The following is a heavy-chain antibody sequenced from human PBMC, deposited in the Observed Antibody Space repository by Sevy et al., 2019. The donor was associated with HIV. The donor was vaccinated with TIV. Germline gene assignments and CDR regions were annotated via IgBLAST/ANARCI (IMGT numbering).Heavy chain of an antibody. V-gene: IGHV1-58*01. D-gene: IGHD2-2*01. CDR2: IVVGSGNT. Sequence: ASVKVSCKASGFTFTSSAVQWVRQARGQRLEWIGWIVVGSGNTNYAQKFQERVTITRDMATSTAYMELSSLRSEDTAVYYCAALDCSSTSCYFDPWGQGTLVTVSS. CDR3: AALDCSSTSCYFDP. J-gene: IGHJ5*02. CDR1: GFTFTSSA.